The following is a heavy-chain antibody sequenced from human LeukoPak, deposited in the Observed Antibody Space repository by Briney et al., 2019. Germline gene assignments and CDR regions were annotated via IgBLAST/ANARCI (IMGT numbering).Heavy chain of an antibody. Sequence: GGSLRLSCAASGFTFSSYWMSWVRQAPGKGLEWVANIKQDGSEKYYVDSVKGRFTISRDNAKNSLYLQMNSLRAEDTAVYYCARRGTMVRGVINNAFDIWGQGTMVTVSS. D-gene: IGHD3-10*01. J-gene: IGHJ3*02. CDR2: IKQDGSEK. CDR1: GFTFSSYW. CDR3: ARRGTMVRGVINNAFDI. V-gene: IGHV3-7*01.